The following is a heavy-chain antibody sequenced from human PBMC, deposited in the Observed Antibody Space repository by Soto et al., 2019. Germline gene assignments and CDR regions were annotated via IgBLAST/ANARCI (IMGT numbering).Heavy chain of an antibody. V-gene: IGHV1-46*01. CDR2: INPSGGST. J-gene: IGHJ5*02. D-gene: IGHD6-13*01. CDR3: ARGEGIAAAGTHWFDP. CDR1: GYTFTSYY. Sequence: GASVKVSCMASGYTFTSYYMHWVRQAPGQGLEWMGIINPSGGSTSYAQKFQGRVTMTRDTSTSTVYMELSSLRSEDTAVYYCARGEGIAAAGTHWFDPWGQGTLVTVSS.